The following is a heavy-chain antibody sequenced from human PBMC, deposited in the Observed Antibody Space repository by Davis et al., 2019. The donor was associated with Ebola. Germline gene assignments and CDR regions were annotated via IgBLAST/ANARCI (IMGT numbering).Heavy chain of an antibody. CDR2: ISGSVGST. V-gene: IGHV3-23*01. CDR1: GFTFSSYA. CDR3: VKDGWAYSYGTDY. D-gene: IGHD5-18*01. Sequence: GESLKISCAASGFTFSSYAMSWVRQAPGKGLEWVSAISGSVGSTYYADSVKGRFTISRDNSKNTLYLQMNSLRPEDTAVYYCVKDGWAYSYGTDYWGQGTLVTVSS. J-gene: IGHJ4*02.